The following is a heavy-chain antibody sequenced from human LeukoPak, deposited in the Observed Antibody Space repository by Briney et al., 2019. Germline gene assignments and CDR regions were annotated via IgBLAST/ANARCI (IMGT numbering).Heavy chain of an antibody. D-gene: IGHD4-11*01. CDR2: GHHSGST. CDR3: ARGSQWGNYAGFDL. Sequence: SETLSLTCAVYGGSFSNYYWTWIRQPPGKGLEWIGEGHHSGSTNYNPSLKTRVTISVDTSRSQFSLKLTSVTAADTAVYYCARGSQWGNYAGFDLWGQGTLVTVSS. CDR1: GGSFSNYY. J-gene: IGHJ5*02. V-gene: IGHV4-34*01.